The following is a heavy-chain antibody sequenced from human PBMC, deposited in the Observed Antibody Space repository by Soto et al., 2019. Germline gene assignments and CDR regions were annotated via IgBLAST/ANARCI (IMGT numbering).Heavy chain of an antibody. CDR3: AREDYCGGDCPP. J-gene: IGHJ5*02. D-gene: IGHD2-21*02. CDR1: GVSISSGDYY. Sequence: PSETLSLTCTVSGVSISSGDYYWSWIRQPPGKGLEWIGYIYYSGSTYYNPSLKSRVTISVDTSKNQFSLKLSSVTAADTAVYYCAREDYCGGDCPPWGQGTLVTV. V-gene: IGHV4-30-4*01. CDR2: IYYSGST.